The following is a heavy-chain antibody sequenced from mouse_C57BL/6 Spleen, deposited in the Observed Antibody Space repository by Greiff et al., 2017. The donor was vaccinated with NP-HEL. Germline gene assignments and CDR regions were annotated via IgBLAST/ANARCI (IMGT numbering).Heavy chain of an antibody. Sequence: VQLKKSGPGLVKPSQSLSLTCSVTGYSITSGYYWNWIRQFPGNKLEWMGYISYDGSNNYNPSLKNRISITRDTSKNQFFLKLNSVTTEDTATYYCARESITTVVATRYFDVWGTGTTVTVSS. V-gene: IGHV3-6*01. CDR3: ARESITTVVATRYFDV. D-gene: IGHD1-1*01. CDR2: ISYDGSN. CDR1: GYSITSGYY. J-gene: IGHJ1*03.